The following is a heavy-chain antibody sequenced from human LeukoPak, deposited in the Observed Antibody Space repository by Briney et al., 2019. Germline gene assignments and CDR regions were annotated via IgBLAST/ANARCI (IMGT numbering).Heavy chain of an antibody. CDR3: AKAYIPYYDYYYGMDV. Sequence: PGRSLRLSCAASGFTFSSYAMSWVRQAPGKGLEWVSAISGSGGSTYYADSVKGRFTISRDNSKNTLYLQMNSLRAEDTAVYYCAKAYIPYYDYYYGMDVWGQGTTVTVSS. D-gene: IGHD4-11*01. V-gene: IGHV3-23*01. CDR1: GFTFSSYA. CDR2: ISGSGGST. J-gene: IGHJ6*02.